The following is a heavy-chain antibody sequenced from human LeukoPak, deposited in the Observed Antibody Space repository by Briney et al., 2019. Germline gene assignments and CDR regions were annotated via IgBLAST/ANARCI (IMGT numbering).Heavy chain of an antibody. CDR3: AKGGYCSSTSCYDYYYYGMDV. D-gene: IGHD2-2*01. V-gene: IGHV3-23*01. J-gene: IGHJ6*02. CDR1: GFTFSSYA. Sequence: GGSLRLSCAASGFTFSSYAMSWVRQAPGKGLEWVSTISGSGGSTYYADSVKGRFTISRDNSKNMSYLQMNSLRAEDTAVYYCAKGGYCSSTSCYDYYYYGMDVWGQGTTVTVSS. CDR2: ISGSGGST.